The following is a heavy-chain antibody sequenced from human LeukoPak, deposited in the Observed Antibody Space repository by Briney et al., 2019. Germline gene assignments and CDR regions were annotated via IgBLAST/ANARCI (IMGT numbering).Heavy chain of an antibody. D-gene: IGHD2-2*01. Sequence: MPSETLSLTCNVSGGSMKNYYWTWIRQSAGKGLEWIGRMYGSGTTTNQNPSLEGRVTMSVDTSKNQFSLDLSSVTAADTAVYYCAREHLYGSSWGFQHWGQGTLVTVSS. CDR1: GGSMKNYY. CDR2: MYGSGTTT. J-gene: IGHJ1*01. V-gene: IGHV4-4*07. CDR3: AREHLYGSSWGFQH.